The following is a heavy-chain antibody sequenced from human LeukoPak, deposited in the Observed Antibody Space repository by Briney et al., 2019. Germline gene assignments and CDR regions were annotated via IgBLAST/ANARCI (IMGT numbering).Heavy chain of an antibody. J-gene: IGHJ4*02. D-gene: IGHD3-3*01. CDR2: IYYSGKT. Sequence: SQTLSLTCTVSGGSISSPSSGWIRQPPGKWLEWIGSIYYSGKTYYNPSLKSRVTMSVDTSQNQFSLNLNSVTAADTGVYYCARLPLSMSGYPPDYWGQGTLVTVSS. CDR1: GGSISSPSS. V-gene: IGHV4-39*01. CDR3: ARLPLSMSGYPPDY.